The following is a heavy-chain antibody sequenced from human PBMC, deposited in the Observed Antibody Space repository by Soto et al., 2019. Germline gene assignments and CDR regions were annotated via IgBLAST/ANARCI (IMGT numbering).Heavy chain of an antibody. CDR3: ARERQWEPLLY. J-gene: IGHJ4*02. CDR2: ASAYNRNT. Sequence: QVRLVQSGAEVKRPGASVRVSCEASGYTFRNYGITWVRQVPGQGLEWMGWASAYNRNTNYAQKFEDRVIMTTDTSTGTAHMELRSLRYDDTALYVCARERQWEPLLYWGQGTLVTVSS. D-gene: IGHD1-26*01. CDR1: GYTFRNYG. V-gene: IGHV1-18*01.